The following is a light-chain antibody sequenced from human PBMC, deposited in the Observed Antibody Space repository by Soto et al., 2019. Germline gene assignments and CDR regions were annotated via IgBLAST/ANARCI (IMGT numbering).Light chain of an antibody. Sequence: DSQLTQRPSFLSASIGYRVTITCLASQGISNYLAWYQQKPGKAPKLLIYAASTLQSGVPSRFSGSGSGTEFTLTISSLQPEDFATYYCQQHNDSPTATFGRGTKVDIK. V-gene: IGKV1-9*01. CDR3: QQHNDSPTAT. CDR1: QGISNY. J-gene: IGKJ4*01. CDR2: AAS.